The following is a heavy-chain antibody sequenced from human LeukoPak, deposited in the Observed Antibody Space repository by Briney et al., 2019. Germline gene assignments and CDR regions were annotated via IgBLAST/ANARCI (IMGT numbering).Heavy chain of an antibody. CDR1: GFTFSSYS. CDR2: ISSSSSYI. J-gene: IGHJ3*02. Sequence: PGGSLRLSCAASGFTFSSYSMNWVRQAPGKGLEWVSSISSSSSYIYYADSVKGRFTISRDNAKNSLYLQMNSLRAEDTAVYYCARVYDFWSGSDAFDIWGQGTMVTVSS. V-gene: IGHV3-21*01. D-gene: IGHD3-3*01. CDR3: ARVYDFWSGSDAFDI.